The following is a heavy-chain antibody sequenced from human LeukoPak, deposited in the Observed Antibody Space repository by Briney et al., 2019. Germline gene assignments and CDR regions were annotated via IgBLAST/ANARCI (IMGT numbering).Heavy chain of an antibody. CDR2: INHSGST. Sequence: SETLSLTCAVYGGSFSGYYWSWIRQPPGKGLEWIGEINHSGSTNYNPSLKSRVTISVDTSKNQFSLKLSSVTAADTAVYYCASLRPAHYWGQGTLVTVSS. V-gene: IGHV4-34*01. J-gene: IGHJ4*02. CDR1: GGSFSGYY. D-gene: IGHD3-3*01. CDR3: ASLRPAHY.